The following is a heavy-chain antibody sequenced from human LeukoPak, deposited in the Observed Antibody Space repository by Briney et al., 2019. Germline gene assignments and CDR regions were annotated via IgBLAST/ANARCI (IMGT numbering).Heavy chain of an antibody. Sequence: ASVKVSCKVSGYTLTELSMHWVRQAPGKGLEWMGGFDPEDGETIYAQKFQGRVTMTRDTSISTAYMELSRLRSDDTAVYYCARGGGVSARPVLRGTHYWGQGTLVTVSS. V-gene: IGHV1-24*01. J-gene: IGHJ4*02. CDR1: GYTLTELS. CDR3: ARGGGVSARPVLRGTHY. CDR2: FDPEDGET. D-gene: IGHD6-6*01.